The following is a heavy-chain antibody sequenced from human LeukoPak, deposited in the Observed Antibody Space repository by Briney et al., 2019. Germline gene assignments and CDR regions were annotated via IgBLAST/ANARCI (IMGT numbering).Heavy chain of an antibody. CDR2: INHSGST. Sequence: PSETLSLTCAVYGGSFSGYYWSWLRQPPGKGLEWLGEINHSGSTNYNPSLKSRVTISVDTSKNQFSLKLSSVTAADTAVYYCARAPMVRGVIRIDYWGQGTLVTVSS. CDR1: GGSFSGYY. J-gene: IGHJ4*02. D-gene: IGHD3-10*01. CDR3: ARAPMVRGVIRIDY. V-gene: IGHV4-34*01.